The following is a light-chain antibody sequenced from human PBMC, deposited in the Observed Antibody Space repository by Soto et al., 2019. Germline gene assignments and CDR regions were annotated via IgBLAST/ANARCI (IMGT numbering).Light chain of an antibody. V-gene: IGLV2-14*01. Sequence: QSALTQPASVSGSPGQSITISCTGTSSDIGGYHYVSWYQQHPGKAPKLMIFEVSDRPSGVSDRFSGSKSGNTASLTISGLQAEDEADYYCSSYATSDIVVFGGGTQLTVL. J-gene: IGLJ2*01. CDR2: EVS. CDR1: SSDIGGYHY. CDR3: SSYATSDIVV.